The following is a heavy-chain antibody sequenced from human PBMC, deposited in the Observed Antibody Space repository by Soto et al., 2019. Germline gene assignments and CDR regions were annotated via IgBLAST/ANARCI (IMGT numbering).Heavy chain of an antibody. CDR3: ANVEGGAYPDFDC. CDR2: ISFDGSKK. D-gene: IGHD1-26*01. Sequence: QVQLVESGGGVVQPGRSLRLSCAASGFTFSNYGMHWVRQAPGKGLEWLAVISFDGSKKYYEDSVKGRFTISRDNSKNTLYLQINSLRTEDTAVYYCANVEGGAYPDFDCWGQGTLVTVSS. CDR1: GFTFSNYG. V-gene: IGHV3-30*18. J-gene: IGHJ4*02.